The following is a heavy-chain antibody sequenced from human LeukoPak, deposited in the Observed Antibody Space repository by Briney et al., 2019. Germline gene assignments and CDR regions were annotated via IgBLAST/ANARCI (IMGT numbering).Heavy chain of an antibody. CDR1: GYSFTSYW. CDR3: ARRPMIPFGGAQYYFDY. Sequence: GESLKISCKGSGYSFTSYWIGWVRQMPGKGLEWMGIIYPGDSNTKYSPSFQGQVTISADRSIRTAYLQWSSLEASDTAMYYCARRPMIPFGGAQYYFDYWGQGTLVTVSS. J-gene: IGHJ4*02. V-gene: IGHV5-51*01. D-gene: IGHD3-16*01. CDR2: IYPGDSNT.